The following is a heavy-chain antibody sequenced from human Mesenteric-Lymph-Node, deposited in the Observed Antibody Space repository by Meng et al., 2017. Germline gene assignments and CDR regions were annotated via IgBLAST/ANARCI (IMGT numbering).Heavy chain of an antibody. CDR3: ARLPYYDILTGATYYYYCIDV. Sequence: GSLRLSCAVYGGSFSGYYRSWIRQPPGKGLEWIGEINHSGSTNYNPSLKSRVTISVDTSKNQFSLKLSSLTAAGTTVYYCARLPYYDILTGATYYYYCIDVWGQGTTVTVSS. D-gene: IGHD3-9*01. J-gene: IGHJ6*02. V-gene: IGHV4-34*01. CDR2: INHSGST. CDR1: GGSFSGYY.